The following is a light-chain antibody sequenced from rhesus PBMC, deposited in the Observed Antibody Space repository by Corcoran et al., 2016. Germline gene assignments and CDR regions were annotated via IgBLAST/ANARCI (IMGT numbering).Light chain of an antibody. CDR1: QSISSW. J-gene: IGKJ1*01. CDR2: TAS. V-gene: IGKV1-22*01. CDR3: QQNSSSPPWT. Sequence: DIQMTQSPSSLSASVGDTVTITCRASQSISSWLAWYQQKQGKAPKLLIYTASSVQSGVPSRFSGSGAGTDFTLPISSLQSEDVSTYYCQQNSSSPPWTFGQGTKGEIK.